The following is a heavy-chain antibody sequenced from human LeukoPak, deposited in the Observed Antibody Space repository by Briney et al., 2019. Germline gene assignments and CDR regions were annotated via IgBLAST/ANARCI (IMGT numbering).Heavy chain of an antibody. V-gene: IGHV3-30*02. D-gene: IGHD3-10*01. CDR2: IRYDASNK. CDR1: GFTFSSYG. J-gene: IGHJ4*02. CDR3: AKRLLWFGEFDSFDY. Sequence: GGSLRLSCAASGFTFSSYGIHWVRQAPGKGLEWVAFIRYDASNKYYADSVKGRFTISRDNSKNTLYPQMNSLRAEDTAVYYCAKRLLWFGEFDSFDYWGQGTLVTVSS.